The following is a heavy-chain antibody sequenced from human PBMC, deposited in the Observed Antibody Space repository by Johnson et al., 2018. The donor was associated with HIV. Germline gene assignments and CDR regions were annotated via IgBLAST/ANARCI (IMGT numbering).Heavy chain of an antibody. CDR2: IKQDGTEK. CDR3: ARERGYSSVLWKLSEDAFDI. CDR1: GFTFNSYW. D-gene: IGHD6-19*01. Sequence: VQLVESGGGLVKPGGSLRLSCVVSGFTFNSYWMSWVRQAPGKGLEWVANIKQDGTEKYYVDSMKGRFTISRDNAKNSLYLQINSLRAEDTAVYYCARERGYSSVLWKLSEDAFDIWGQGTMVTVSS. J-gene: IGHJ3*02. V-gene: IGHV3-7*01.